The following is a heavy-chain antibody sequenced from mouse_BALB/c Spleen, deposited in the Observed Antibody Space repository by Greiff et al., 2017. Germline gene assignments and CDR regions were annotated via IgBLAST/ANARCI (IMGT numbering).Heavy chain of an antibody. CDR2: ISSGGST. Sequence: EVHLVESGGGLVKPGGSLKLSCAASGFTFSSYAMSWVRQTPEKRLEWVASISSGGSTYYPDSVKGRFTISRDNARNILYLQMSSLRSEDTAMYYCARQGGSSHPYYYAMDYWGQGTSVTVSS. D-gene: IGHD1-1*01. V-gene: IGHV5-6-5*01. CDR3: ARQGGSSHPYYYAMDY. CDR1: GFTFSSYA. J-gene: IGHJ4*01.